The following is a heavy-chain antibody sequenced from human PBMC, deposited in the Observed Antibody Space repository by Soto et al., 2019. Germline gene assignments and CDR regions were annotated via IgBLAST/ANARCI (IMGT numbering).Heavy chain of an antibody. CDR1: GFTFSSYA. CDR2: ISSNGGST. Sequence: TGGSLRLSCAASGFTFSSYAMHWVRQAPGKGLEYVSAISSNGGSTYYANSVKGRFTISRDNSKNTLYLQMDSLRAEDMAVYYCARIDGYNWAFDYWGQGTLVTVSS. D-gene: IGHD5-12*01. V-gene: IGHV3-64*01. CDR3: ARIDGYNWAFDY. J-gene: IGHJ4*02.